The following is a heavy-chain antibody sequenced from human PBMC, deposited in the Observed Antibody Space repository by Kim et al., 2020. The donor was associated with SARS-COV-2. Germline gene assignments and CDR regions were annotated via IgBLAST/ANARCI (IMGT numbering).Heavy chain of an antibody. J-gene: IGHJ4*01. CDR1: GFIFTNYA. CDR3: TKAGGLTAGASNY. CDR2: INGGDNST. V-gene: IGHV3-23*01. D-gene: IGHD3-16*01. Sequence: GGSLRLSCVASGFIFTNYAMTWVRQAPGKGLEWVSGINGGDNSTYYADSVKGRFTISRDNSKNTLFLQMNSLRVEDTAIYYCTKAGGLTAGASNYWGQGTLVAVSS.